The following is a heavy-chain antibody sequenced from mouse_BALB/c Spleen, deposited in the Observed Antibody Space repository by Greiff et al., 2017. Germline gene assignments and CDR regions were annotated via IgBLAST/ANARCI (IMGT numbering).Heavy chain of an antibody. Sequence: DVMLVESGGGLVKPGGSLKLSCAASGFTFSSYAMSWVRQTPEKRLEWVATISSGGSYTYYPDSVKGRFTISRDNAKNTLYLQMSSLRSEDTAMYYYASNRYENAMDYWGQGTSVTVSS. D-gene: IGHD2-14*01. CDR3: ASNRYENAMDY. J-gene: IGHJ4*01. CDR1: GFTFSSYA. V-gene: IGHV5-9-1*01. CDR2: ISSGGSYT.